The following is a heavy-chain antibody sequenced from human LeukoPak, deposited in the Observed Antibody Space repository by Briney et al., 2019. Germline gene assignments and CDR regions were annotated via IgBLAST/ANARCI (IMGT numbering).Heavy chain of an antibody. CDR2: INPNSGGT. CDR1: GYTFTGYY. D-gene: IGHD6-13*01. Sequence: GASVKVSCKASGYTFTGYYMHWVRQAPGQGLEWMGWINPNSGGTNYAQKFQGRVTMTRDTSISTAYMELSRLRSDDTAVYYCLLAAAANAPHYMDVWGKGTTVTVSS. CDR3: LLAAAANAPHYMDV. V-gene: IGHV1-2*02. J-gene: IGHJ6*03.